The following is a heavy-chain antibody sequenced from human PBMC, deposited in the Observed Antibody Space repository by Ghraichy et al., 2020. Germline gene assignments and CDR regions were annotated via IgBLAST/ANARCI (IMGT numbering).Heavy chain of an antibody. CDR2: IRYDGTNK. CDR3: AKTSNYYDSRGAFDI. Sequence: LSLTCAASGFTFSSYGMHWVRQAPGKGLEWVAFIRYDGTNKFYADSVKGRFTISRDNSKNRLYLQMNSLRAEDTAVYYCAKTSNYYDSRGAFDIWGQGTMVTVSS. V-gene: IGHV3-30*02. D-gene: IGHD3-22*01. J-gene: IGHJ3*02. CDR1: GFTFSSYG.